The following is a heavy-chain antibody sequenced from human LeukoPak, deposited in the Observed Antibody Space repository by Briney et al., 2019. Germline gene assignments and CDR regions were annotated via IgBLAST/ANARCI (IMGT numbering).Heavy chain of an antibody. Sequence: PGGSLRLSCAASGFSFSSYSIHWVRQAPGKGLEWVAVISSDGNSKNFALPVKGRFAISRDNSKNTLFLQMNNLRSEDTALYYCVSPTADYPFLYYFDSWGQGTLVTVSS. J-gene: IGHJ4*02. CDR1: GFSFSSYS. V-gene: IGHV3-30*09. D-gene: IGHD5-12*01. CDR3: VSPTADYPFLYYFDS. CDR2: ISSDGNSK.